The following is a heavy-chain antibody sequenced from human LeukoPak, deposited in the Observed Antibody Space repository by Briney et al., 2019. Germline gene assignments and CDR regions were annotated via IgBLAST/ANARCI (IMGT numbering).Heavy chain of an antibody. CDR2: ITSSSSYM. V-gene: IGHV3-21*06. CDR1: GFTFSIYN. CDR3: ARSDGNYYHTSGYCDY. J-gene: IGHJ4*02. D-gene: IGHD3-22*01. Sequence: PGGSLRLSCAASGFTFSIYNMNWVRQAPGKGLEWVSSITSSSSYMYYADSVKGRFTISRDNAKNSLYLQVNSLRAEDTAVYYCARSDGNYYHTSGYCDYWGQGTLVTVSS.